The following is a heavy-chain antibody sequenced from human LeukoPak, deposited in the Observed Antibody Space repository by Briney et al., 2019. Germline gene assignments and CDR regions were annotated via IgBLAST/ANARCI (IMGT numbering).Heavy chain of an antibody. J-gene: IGHJ5*02. D-gene: IGHD3-10*01. Sequence: GESLKISCKGSGYSFTSYWIGWVRQMPGKGLEWMGIIYPGDSATRFSAAFEGQVTISADKSISTAYLQWSSLKASDTAMYYCARLGGGSGSYYNHNWFDPWGQGTLVTVSS. V-gene: IGHV5-51*01. CDR2: IYPGDSAT. CDR1: GYSFTSYW. CDR3: ARLGGGSGSYYNHNWFDP.